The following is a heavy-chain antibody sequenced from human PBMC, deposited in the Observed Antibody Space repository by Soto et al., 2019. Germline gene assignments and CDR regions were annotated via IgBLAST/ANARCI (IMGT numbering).Heavy chain of an antibody. V-gene: IGHV3-23*01. CDR2: VTGSGST. J-gene: IGHJ4*02. Sequence: EVQLLESGGGLVQPGGSLRLSCAASGFTFSSYAMSWVRQAPGKGLEWVSGVTGSGSTYYADSAKGRFTISRDNSKNTLYLQMNILRAEDTAVYYCATRKDFFDYWGQGTLVTVSS. CDR3: ATRKDFFDY. CDR1: GFTFSSYA.